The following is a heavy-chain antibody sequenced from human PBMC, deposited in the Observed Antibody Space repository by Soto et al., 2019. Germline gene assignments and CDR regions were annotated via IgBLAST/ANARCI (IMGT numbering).Heavy chain of an antibody. CDR1: GYTFTSYY. CDR3: VREGATGYYFDY. CDR2: INPSGGST. D-gene: IGHD1-26*01. Sequence: QVQLVQSGAEVKKPGASVKVSCKASGYTFTSYYMHWVRQAPGQGLEWMGIINPSGGSTSYAQKCQGRVTMTRDTSTSTVYMELSSLRSEDTAVYYCVREGATGYYFDYWGQGTLVTVSS. J-gene: IGHJ4*02. V-gene: IGHV1-46*03.